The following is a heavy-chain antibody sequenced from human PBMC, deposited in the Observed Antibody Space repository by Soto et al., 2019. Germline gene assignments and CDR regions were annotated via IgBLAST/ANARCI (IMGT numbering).Heavy chain of an antibody. Sequence: QVQLVQSGAEVKKPGASVRVACKASGYTFTSYYIHWVRQAPGQGLEWMAIVKPTGGSTNYAQKFQGRVTVTSDTSTSTVFMELNSLRYEATAVYYCARHLAAVDSWGQGTLVTVSS. V-gene: IGHV1-46*03. CDR3: ARHLAAVDS. D-gene: IGHD6-25*01. J-gene: IGHJ4*02. CDR2: VKPTGGST. CDR1: GYTFTSYY.